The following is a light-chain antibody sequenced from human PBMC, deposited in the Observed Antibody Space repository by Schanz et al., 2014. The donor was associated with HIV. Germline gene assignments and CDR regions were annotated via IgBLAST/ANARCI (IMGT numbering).Light chain of an antibody. CDR2: EVS. J-gene: IGLJ2*01. Sequence: QSALTQPPSASGSPGQSVTISCTGTSSDVGGYNYASWDQQHPGKAPKVMIYEVSKRPSGVSNRFSGSKSGNTASLTISGLQAEDEADYYCCSYTGSGTLVFGGGTKVTVL. CDR1: SSDVGGYNY. V-gene: IGLV2-23*02. CDR3: CSYTGSGTLV.